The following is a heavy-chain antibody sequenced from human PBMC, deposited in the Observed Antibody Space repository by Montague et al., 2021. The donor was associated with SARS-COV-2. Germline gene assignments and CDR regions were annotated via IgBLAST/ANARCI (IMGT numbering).Heavy chain of an antibody. Sequence: TLSFTCTVSGGSISSGGYYWSRTRQSPGKGLEWIGNIYYSGSTYYNPSLKSRVTISVDTSKNQFSLKLDSVTAADTAVYYCVRDHMTTMFMVYYYVMDVWGQGTTVTVSS. D-gene: IGHD5-24*01. CDR3: VRDHMTTMFMVYYYVMDV. V-gene: IGHV4-31*03. J-gene: IGHJ6*02. CDR2: IYYSGST. CDR1: GGSISSGGYY.